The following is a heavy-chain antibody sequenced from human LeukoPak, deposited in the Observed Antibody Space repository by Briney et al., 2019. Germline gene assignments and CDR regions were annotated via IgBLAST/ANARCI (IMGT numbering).Heavy chain of an antibody. J-gene: IGHJ4*02. V-gene: IGHV3-66*01. CDR2: IYSGDKT. Sequence: GGSLRLSCAASGFNVSDNYMSWVRQAPGKGLEWVSVIYSGDKTYYADSVKGRFTISRDNSKNTLYLQMNSLRVEDTAVYYCARIELELGILGYYFDYWGQGTLVTVSS. CDR1: GFNVSDNY. D-gene: IGHD1-7*01. CDR3: ARIELELGILGYYFDY.